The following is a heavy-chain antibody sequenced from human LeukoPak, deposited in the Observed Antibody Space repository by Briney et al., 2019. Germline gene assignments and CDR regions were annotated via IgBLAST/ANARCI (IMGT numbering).Heavy chain of an antibody. V-gene: IGHV4-34*01. CDR2: INHSGST. CDR3: ARGRPPNY. J-gene: IGHJ4*02. Sequence: SETLSLTCAFNGVSFSGYYWSWIHQPPGKGLEWIGEINHSGSTNYNPSLKSRVTISVDTSKNQFSLKLSSVTAADTAVYYCARGRPPNYWGQGTLVTVSS. CDR1: GVSFSGYY.